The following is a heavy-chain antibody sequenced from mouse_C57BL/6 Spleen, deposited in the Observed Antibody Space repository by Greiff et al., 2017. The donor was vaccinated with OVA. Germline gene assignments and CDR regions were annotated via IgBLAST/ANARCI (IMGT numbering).Heavy chain of an antibody. D-gene: IGHD5-5*01. V-gene: IGHV1-22*01. CDR3: ARSTLSGYFDY. J-gene: IGHJ2*01. CDR1: GYTFTDYN. Sequence: EVQLQESGPELVKPGASVKMSCKASGYTFTDYNMHWVKQSHGKSLEWIGYINPNNGGTSYNQKFKGKATLTVNKSSSTAYMELRSLTSEDSAVYYCARSTLSGYFDYWGQGTTLTVSS. CDR2: INPNNGGT.